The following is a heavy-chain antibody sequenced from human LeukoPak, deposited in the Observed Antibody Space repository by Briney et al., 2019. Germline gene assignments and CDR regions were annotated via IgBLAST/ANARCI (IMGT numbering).Heavy chain of an antibody. V-gene: IGHV3-7*01. CDR3: AKGRVGANGYYYYGMDV. CDR2: IKQDGSEK. Sequence: PGGSLRLSCAASGFTFSSYWMSWVRQAPGKGLEWVANIKQDGSEKYYVDSVKGRFTISRDNAKNSLYLQMNSLRTEDTAVYYCAKGRVGANGYYYYGMDVWGQGTTVTVSS. J-gene: IGHJ6*02. D-gene: IGHD1-26*01. CDR1: GFTFSSYW.